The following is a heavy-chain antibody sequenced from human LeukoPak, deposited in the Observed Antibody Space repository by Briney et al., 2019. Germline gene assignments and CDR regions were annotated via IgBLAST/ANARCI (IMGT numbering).Heavy chain of an antibody. Sequence: ASVKVSCKASGGTFSSYAISWVRQAPGQGLEWMGGIIPIFGTANYAQKFQGRVTITADESTSAAYMELSSLRSEDTAVYYCARPICSSTSCYSYYYYYGMDVWGQGTTVTVSS. D-gene: IGHD2-2*02. CDR3: ARPICSSTSCYSYYYYYGMDV. J-gene: IGHJ6*02. CDR2: IIPIFGTA. V-gene: IGHV1-69*13. CDR1: GGTFSSYA.